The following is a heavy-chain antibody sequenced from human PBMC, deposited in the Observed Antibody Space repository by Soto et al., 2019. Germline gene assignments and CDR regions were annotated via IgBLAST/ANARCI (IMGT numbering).Heavy chain of an antibody. CDR1: GYTFTSYA. V-gene: IGHV1-3*01. D-gene: IGHD1-7*01. Sequence: ASVKVSCKASGYTFTSYAMHWVRQAPGQRLEWMGWINAGNGNTKYSQKFQGRVTITRDTSASTAYMELSSLRSEDTAVYYCARANWNYAYYYYYYMDVWGKGTTVTVSS. J-gene: IGHJ6*03. CDR3: ARANWNYAYYYYYYMDV. CDR2: INAGNGNT.